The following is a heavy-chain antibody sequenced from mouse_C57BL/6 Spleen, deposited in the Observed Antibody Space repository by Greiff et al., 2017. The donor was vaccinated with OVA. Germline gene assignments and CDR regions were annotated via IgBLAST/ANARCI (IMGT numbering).Heavy chain of an antibody. Sequence: VKLQQPGAELVKPGASVKLSCKASGYTFTSYWMHWVKQRPGQGLEWIGMIHPNSGSTNYNEKFKSKATLTVDKSSSTAYMQLSSLTSEDSAVYYCALYYDYDVGAYWGQGTLVTVSA. CDR1: GYTFTSYW. V-gene: IGHV1-64*01. D-gene: IGHD2-4*01. CDR3: ALYYDYDVGAY. CDR2: IHPNSGST. J-gene: IGHJ3*01.